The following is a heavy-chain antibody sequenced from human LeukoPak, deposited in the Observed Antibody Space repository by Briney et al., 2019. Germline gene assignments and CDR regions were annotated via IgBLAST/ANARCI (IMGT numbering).Heavy chain of an antibody. CDR2: FDPQDGQT. J-gene: IGHJ6*03. CDR3: ATESRYTDSSGLHLNFYHYMDV. V-gene: IGHV1-24*01. CDR1: GFTLTQLP. D-gene: IGHD3-22*01. Sequence: ASVKVSCKVSGFTLTQLPMHWVRQAPEKGLEWMGGFDPQDGQTIYAQKFQDRVTMTEDTSTDTAYMELSSLRSEDTAVYYCATESRYTDSSGLHLNFYHYMDVWGKGTPVTVSS.